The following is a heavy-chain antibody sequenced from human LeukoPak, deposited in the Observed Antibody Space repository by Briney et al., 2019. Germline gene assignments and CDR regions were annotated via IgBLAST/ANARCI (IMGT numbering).Heavy chain of an antibody. Sequence: AASVKVSCKVSGYTLTELSMHWVRQAPGKGLEWMGGFDPEDGETIYAQKFQGRVTMTRDTSISTAYMELSRLRSDDTAVYYCARGSGSYISDYWGQGTLVTVSS. D-gene: IGHD1-26*01. CDR3: ARGSGSYISDY. J-gene: IGHJ4*02. V-gene: IGHV1-24*01. CDR1: GYTLTELS. CDR2: FDPEDGET.